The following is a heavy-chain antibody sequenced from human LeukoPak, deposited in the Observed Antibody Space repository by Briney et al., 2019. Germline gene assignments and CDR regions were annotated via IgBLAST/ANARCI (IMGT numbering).Heavy chain of an antibody. V-gene: IGHV3-23*01. D-gene: IGHD6-25*01. J-gene: IGHJ4*02. CDR1: GFTFSSYS. CDR3: AKSHYRSGGAGLDY. Sequence: SGGSLRLSCAASGFTFSSYSMNWVRQAPGKGLEWVSTISGSGDSTYYADSVKGRFTISRDNSKNTVSLHLNSLRAEDTALYYCAKSHYRSGGAGLDYWGQGTLVTVSS. CDR2: ISGSGDST.